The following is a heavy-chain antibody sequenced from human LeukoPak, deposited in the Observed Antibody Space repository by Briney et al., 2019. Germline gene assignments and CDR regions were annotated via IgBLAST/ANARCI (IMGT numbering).Heavy chain of an antibody. J-gene: IGHJ4*02. Sequence: GASVKVSCKASGYTFTSYGISWVRQAPGQGLEWMGWMNPNSGNTGYAQKFQGRVTITRNTSISTAYMELSSLRSEDTAVYYCARGLAGDFWSGYRASDYWGQGTLVTVSS. D-gene: IGHD3-3*01. CDR2: MNPNSGNT. V-gene: IGHV1-8*03. CDR3: ARGLAGDFWSGYRASDY. CDR1: GYTFTSYG.